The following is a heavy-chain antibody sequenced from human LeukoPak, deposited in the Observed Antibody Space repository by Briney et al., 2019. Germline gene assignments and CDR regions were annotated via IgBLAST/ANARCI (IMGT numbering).Heavy chain of an antibody. V-gene: IGHV3-23*01. D-gene: IGHD6-13*01. CDR1: GFTFSSYA. Sequence: QSGGSLRLSCAASGFTFSSYAMSWVRQAPGKGLEWVSAISGSGGSTYYADSVKGRFTISRDNSKNTLYLQMNSLRAEDTAVYYCAKDEADSSSWYGGDYWGQGTLVTVSS. CDR3: AKDEADSSSWYGGDY. J-gene: IGHJ4*02. CDR2: ISGSGGST.